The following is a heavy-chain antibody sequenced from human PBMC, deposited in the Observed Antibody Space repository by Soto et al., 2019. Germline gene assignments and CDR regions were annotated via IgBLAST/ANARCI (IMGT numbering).Heavy chain of an antibody. J-gene: IGHJ4*02. CDR2: IYYSGST. CDR1: GGSISSGGYY. D-gene: IGHD6-13*01. V-gene: IGHV4-31*03. CDR3: ARVSLNSDAYSSSWYFDY. Sequence: PSETLSLTCTVSGGSISSGGYYWSWIRPHPGKGLEWIGYIYYSGSTYYNPSLKSRVTISVDTSKNQFSLKLSSVTAADTAVYYCARVSLNSDAYSSSWYFDYWGQGTLVTVSS.